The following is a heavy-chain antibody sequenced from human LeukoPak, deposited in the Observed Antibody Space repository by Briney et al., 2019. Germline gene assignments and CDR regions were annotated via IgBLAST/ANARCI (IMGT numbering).Heavy chain of an antibody. Sequence: SETLSLTCAVYGGSFSGYYWSWIRQPPGKGLEWIGEINHSGSTNYNPSLKSRVTISVDTSKNQFSLKLSSVTAADTAVDYCARGWFLSWFDPWGQGTLVTVSS. CDR2: INHSGST. CDR1: GGSFSGYY. CDR3: ARGWFLSWFDP. J-gene: IGHJ5*02. V-gene: IGHV4-34*01. D-gene: IGHD3-3*01.